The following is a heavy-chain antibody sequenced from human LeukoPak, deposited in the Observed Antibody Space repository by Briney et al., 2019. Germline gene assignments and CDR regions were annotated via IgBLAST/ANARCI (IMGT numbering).Heavy chain of an antibody. CDR3: ARHGSGRYYPAEGRVDY. Sequence: GASVKVSCKASGYTFTDYYMHWVRQAPGQGLEWMGWISPNSGDTNYAQKFQGRVTMTRDTSTSTVYMELSSLRSEDTAVYYCARHGSGRYYPAEGRVDYWGQGTLVTVSS. CDR1: GYTFTDYY. D-gene: IGHD3-10*01. J-gene: IGHJ4*02. CDR2: ISPNSGDT. V-gene: IGHV1-2*02.